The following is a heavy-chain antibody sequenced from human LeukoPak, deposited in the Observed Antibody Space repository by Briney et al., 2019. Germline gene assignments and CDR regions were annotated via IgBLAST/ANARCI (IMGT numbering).Heavy chain of an antibody. D-gene: IGHD1-26*01. V-gene: IGHV3-30-3*01. CDR1: GFTFSSYA. J-gene: IGHJ4*02. Sequence: GGSLRLSCAAFGFTFSSYAMHWVRQAPGKGLEWVAVISYDGSNKYYADSVKGRFTISRDNSKNTLYLQMNSLRAEDTAVYYCARGSGSSNFDYWGQGTLVTVSS. CDR3: ARGSGSSNFDY. CDR2: ISYDGSNK.